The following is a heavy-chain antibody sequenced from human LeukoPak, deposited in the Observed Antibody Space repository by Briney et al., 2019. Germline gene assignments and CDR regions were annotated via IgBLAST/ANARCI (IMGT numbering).Heavy chain of an antibody. CDR3: ARVGAMVTFDY. D-gene: IGHD5-18*01. V-gene: IGHV3-21*01. CDR2: ISSSSSYI. Sequence: GGSLRLSCAASGFTFSSYSMNWVRQAPGKGLDWVSSISSSSSYIYYADSVKGRFTISRDNAKNSLYLQMNSLRAEDTAVYYCARVGAMVTFDYWGQGTLVTVSS. J-gene: IGHJ4*02. CDR1: GFTFSSYS.